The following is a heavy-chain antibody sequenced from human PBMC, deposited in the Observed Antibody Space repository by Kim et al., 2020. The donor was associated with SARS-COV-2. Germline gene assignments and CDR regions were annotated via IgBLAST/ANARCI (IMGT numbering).Heavy chain of an antibody. V-gene: IGHV4-59*13. J-gene: IGHJ5*02. CDR3: SSENYYGSGGNGFDP. CDR2: IYYSGDT. CDR1: GGSISGYY. Sequence: SETLSLTCTVSGGSISGYYWSWSRQPLKKGLGWIGYIYYSGDTKYNPSLKSRGTMSVDTAKNQFSLTLNSVTAADTAAYYCSSENYYGSGGNGFDPWGQG. D-gene: IGHD3-10*01.